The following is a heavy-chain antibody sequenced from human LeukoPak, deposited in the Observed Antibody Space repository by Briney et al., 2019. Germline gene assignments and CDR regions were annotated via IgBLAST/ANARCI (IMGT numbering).Heavy chain of an antibody. Sequence: SCKASGYTFTSYAMHWVRQAPGKGLEWVAVISYDGSNKYYADSVKGRFTISRDNSKNTLYLQMNSLRAEDTAVYYCASVSGYCSGGSCYSIDYWGQGTLVTVSS. V-gene: IGHV3-30*04. CDR1: GYTFTSYA. J-gene: IGHJ4*02. CDR2: ISYDGSNK. D-gene: IGHD2-15*01. CDR3: ASVSGYCSGGSCYSIDY.